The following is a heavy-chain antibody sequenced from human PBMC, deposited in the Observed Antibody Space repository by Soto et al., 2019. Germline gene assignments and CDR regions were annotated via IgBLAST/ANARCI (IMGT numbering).Heavy chain of an antibody. Sequence: PGESLKISCKGSGYKFVTYWIGWVRLMPGKGLEWMGIIYPGDSDTRYSPSFQGQVTISAGKSTSTAYLQWSSLKASDTAMYYCARRGAFYCSGGSCYSRGSFDNWGQGTLVTVSS. CDR3: ARRGAFYCSGGSCYSRGSFDN. CDR1: GYKFVTYW. CDR2: IYPGDSDT. D-gene: IGHD2-15*01. J-gene: IGHJ4*02. V-gene: IGHV5-51*01.